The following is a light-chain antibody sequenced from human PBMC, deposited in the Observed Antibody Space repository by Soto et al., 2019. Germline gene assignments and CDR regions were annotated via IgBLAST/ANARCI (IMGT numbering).Light chain of an antibody. J-gene: IGKJ2*01. Sequence: ESVLTQSPGTLSLSPGERATLSCRASQSVRTSYLAWYQQKPGQAPRLLIYGASSSATGIPDRFSGSGSGTDFTLTIRRLEPEDFAVYYCQQYGSSPNTFGQGTKLEIK. CDR2: GAS. CDR1: QSVRTSY. V-gene: IGKV3-20*01. CDR3: QQYGSSPNT.